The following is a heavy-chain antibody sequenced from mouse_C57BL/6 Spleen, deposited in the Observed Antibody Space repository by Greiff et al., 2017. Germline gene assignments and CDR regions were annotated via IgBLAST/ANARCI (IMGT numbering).Heavy chain of an antibody. CDR2: ISYDGSN. CDR1: GYSITSGYY. J-gene: IGHJ2*01. Sequence: ESGPGLVKPSQSLSLTCSVTGYSITSGYYWNWIRQFPGNKLEWMGYISYDGSNNYNPSLKNRISITRDTSKNQFFLKLNSVTTEDTATYYCARAELLRYPDYFDYWGQGTTLTVSS. CDR3: ARAELLRYPDYFDY. V-gene: IGHV3-6*01. D-gene: IGHD1-1*01.